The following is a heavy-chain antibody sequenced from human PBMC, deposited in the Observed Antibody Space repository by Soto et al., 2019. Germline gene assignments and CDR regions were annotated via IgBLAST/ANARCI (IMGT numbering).Heavy chain of an antibody. CDR3: ARDNYDTAMGAYYYYGMDV. V-gene: IGHV1-69*01. J-gene: IGHJ6*02. CDR1: GGIFSSYA. CDR2: IIPIFGTA. D-gene: IGHD5-18*01. Sequence: QVQLVQSGAEVKKPGSSVKVSCKASGGIFSSYAISWVRQAPGQGLEWMGGIIPIFGTANYAQKFQGRVTITADESTSTAYMELSSLRSEDTAVYYCARDNYDTAMGAYYYYGMDVWGQGTTVTVSS.